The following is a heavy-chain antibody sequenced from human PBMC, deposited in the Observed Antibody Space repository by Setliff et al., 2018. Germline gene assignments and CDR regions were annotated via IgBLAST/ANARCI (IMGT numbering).Heavy chain of an antibody. CDR3: ATTGTYRYFDF. D-gene: IGHD1-1*01. CDR1: GGTFSDYY. Sequence: SETLSLTCAASGGTFSDYYWTWIRQPPGKGLEWIASTYYSGSTYYNPSLKSRVTISVDTSKNQFSLKLTSVTASDTAVYYCATTGTYRYFDFWGQGTRVTVSS. J-gene: IGHJ4*02. CDR2: TYYSGST. V-gene: IGHV4-34*08.